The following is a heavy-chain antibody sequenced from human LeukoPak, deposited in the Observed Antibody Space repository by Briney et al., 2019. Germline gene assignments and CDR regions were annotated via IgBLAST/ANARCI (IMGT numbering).Heavy chain of an antibody. CDR1: GFTFSSYG. Sequence: PGGSLRLSCAASGFTFSSYGMHWVRQAPGKGLEWVSSISGDGVGTQYADSVQGRFAISRDNSKNTLYLQMNSLRAEDTAVYYCAKDPNGDYIGTFDIWGQGTMVTVSS. CDR3: AKDPNGDYIGTFDI. CDR2: ISGDGVGT. V-gene: IGHV3-23*01. J-gene: IGHJ3*02. D-gene: IGHD4-17*01.